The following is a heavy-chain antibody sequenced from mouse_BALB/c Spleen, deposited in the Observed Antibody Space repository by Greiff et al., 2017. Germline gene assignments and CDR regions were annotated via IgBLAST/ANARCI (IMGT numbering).Heavy chain of an antibody. CDR1: GYSFTGYY. CDR3: AREGDMITLYYAMDY. V-gene: IGHV1-31*01. D-gene: IGHD2-4*01. CDR2: INPYNGAT. J-gene: IGHJ4*01. Sequence: EVQLQESGPELVKPGASVKISCKASGYSFTGYYMHWVKQSHVKSLEWIGRINPYNGATSYNQNFKDKASLTVDKSSSTAYMELHSLTSEDSAVYYCAREGDMITLYYAMDYWGQGTSVTVSS.